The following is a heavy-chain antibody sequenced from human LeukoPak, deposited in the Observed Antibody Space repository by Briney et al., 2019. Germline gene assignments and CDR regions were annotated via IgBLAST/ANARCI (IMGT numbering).Heavy chain of an antibody. CDR1: GFTFSSYA. V-gene: IGHV3-30-3*01. D-gene: IGHD1-26*01. CDR2: ISYDGSNK. J-gene: IGHJ3*02. Sequence: GGSLRLSCAASGFTFSSYAMSWVRQAPGKGLEWVAVISYDGSNKYYADSVKGRFTISRDNSKNTLYLQMNSLRAEDTAVYYCARGRGELFDAFDIWGQGTMVTVSS. CDR3: ARGRGELFDAFDI.